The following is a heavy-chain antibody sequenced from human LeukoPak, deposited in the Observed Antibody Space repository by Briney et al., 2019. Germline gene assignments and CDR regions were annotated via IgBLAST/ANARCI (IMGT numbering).Heavy chain of an antibody. J-gene: IGHJ4*02. D-gene: IGHD6-13*01. CDR1: DGSFSGYY. V-gene: IGHV4-34*01. CDR2: INHSGST. Sequence: PAETLSLTYAVYDGSFSGYYWSWIRQPPGKGLESNREINHSGSTNYNPSLKSRVTISVDTSKNQFSLKLSSVTAADTAVYYCARGMGIAAAGGNFDYWGQGTLVTVSS. CDR3: ARGMGIAAAGGNFDY.